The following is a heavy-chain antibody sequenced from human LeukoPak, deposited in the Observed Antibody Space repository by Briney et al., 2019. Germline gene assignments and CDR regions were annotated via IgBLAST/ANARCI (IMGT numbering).Heavy chain of an antibody. Sequence: SETLSLTCSVSGGSISTSSYYWGWIRQPPGKGLEWIGRIYYSGNTYYNPSLKSRVTISVDRSKNQFSLKLNSVTAADTAVYYCARGPTYQPIDFWGQGTLVTVSS. J-gene: IGHJ4*02. V-gene: IGHV4-39*07. CDR2: IYYSGNT. D-gene: IGHD2-2*01. CDR1: GGSISTSSYY. CDR3: ARGPTYQPIDF.